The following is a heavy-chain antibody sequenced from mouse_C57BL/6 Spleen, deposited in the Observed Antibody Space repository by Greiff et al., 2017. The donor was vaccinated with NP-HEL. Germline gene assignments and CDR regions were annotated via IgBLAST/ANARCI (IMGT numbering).Heavy chain of an antibody. CDR1: GFSLTSYG. CDR3: AKNDDGYHYAMDY. V-gene: IGHV2-5*01. Sequence: QVQLQQSGPGLVQPSQSLSITCTVSGFSLTSYGVHWVRQSPGKGLEWLGVIWRGGSTDYNAAFMSRLSITKDNSKSQVFFKMNSLQADDTAIYYCAKNDDGYHYAMDYWGQGTSVTVSS. CDR2: IWRGGST. J-gene: IGHJ4*01. D-gene: IGHD2-3*01.